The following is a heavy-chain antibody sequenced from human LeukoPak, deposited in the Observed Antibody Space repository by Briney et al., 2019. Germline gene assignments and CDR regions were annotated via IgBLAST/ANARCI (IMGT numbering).Heavy chain of an antibody. Sequence: ASVKVSCKASGYTFTSYYMHWVRQAPGQGLEWMGIINPSGGSTSYAQKFQGRVTMTRDMSTSTVYMELSSLRSEDTAVYYCARKRGGWYLDYWGQGTLVTVSS. D-gene: IGHD6-19*01. CDR1: GYTFTSYY. CDR3: ARKRGGWYLDY. V-gene: IGHV1-46*01. J-gene: IGHJ4*02. CDR2: INPSGGST.